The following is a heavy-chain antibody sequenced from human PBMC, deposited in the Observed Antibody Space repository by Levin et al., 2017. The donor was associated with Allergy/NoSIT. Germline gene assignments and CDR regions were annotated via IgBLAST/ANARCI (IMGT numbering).Heavy chain of an antibody. CDR3: ARDNGDYVVYDAFDI. D-gene: IGHD4-17*01. CDR2: IYYSGST. V-gene: IGHV4-59*01. Sequence: GSLRLSCTVSGGSISSYYWSWIRQPPGKGLEWIGYIYYSGSTNYNPSLKSRVTISVDTSKNQFSLKLSSVTAADTAVYYCARDNGDYVVYDAFDIWGQGTMVTVSS. CDR1: GGSISSYY. J-gene: IGHJ3*02.